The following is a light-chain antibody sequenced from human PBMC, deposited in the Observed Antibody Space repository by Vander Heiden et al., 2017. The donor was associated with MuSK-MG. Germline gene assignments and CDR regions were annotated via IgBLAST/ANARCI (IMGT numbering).Light chain of an antibody. CDR2: GAS. CDR1: QSISSSY. J-gene: IGKJ3*01. V-gene: IGKV3-20*01. Sequence: EIVLTQSPGTLSLSPGERATLSCRASQSISSSYLAWYQQKPGQALRLLIYGASSRANGIPDRFSGSGSGTDFTLTISRLEPEDFAVYYWQQYGSSFTFGHGTKVDIK. CDR3: QQYGSSFT.